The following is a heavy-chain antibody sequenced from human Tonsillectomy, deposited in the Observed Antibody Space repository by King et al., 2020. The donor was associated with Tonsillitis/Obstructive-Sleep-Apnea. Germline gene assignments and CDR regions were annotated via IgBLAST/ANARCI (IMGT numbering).Heavy chain of an antibody. CDR3: ARQRKETMDYYYDMDV. CDR2: IYYSGST. CDR1: GGSTSSSSYY. J-gene: IGHJ6*03. V-gene: IGHV4-39*01. Sequence: QLQESGPGLVKPSETLSLTCTVSGGSTSSSSYYWAWIRQPPGRSLEWIGSIYYSGSTYYNPSLKSRVTISVDTSENQFSLKLSSVTAPDTAVYYCARQRKETMDYYYDMDVWGKGTTVTVSS. D-gene: IGHD2-2*03.